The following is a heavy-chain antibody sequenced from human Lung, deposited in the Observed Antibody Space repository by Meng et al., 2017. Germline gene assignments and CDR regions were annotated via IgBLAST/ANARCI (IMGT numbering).Heavy chain of an antibody. Sequence: EVQLVESGGGLVRTGGSRRLSCAASGFTFSIYWMHWARQAPGKGLVWVSHINTDGSSTNYADSVKGRFTISRDNAKNTLYLQMNSLRAEDTAVYYCGRSDGYIRDWGQGTLVTVSS. V-gene: IGHV3-74*01. CDR2: INTDGSST. J-gene: IGHJ4*02. D-gene: IGHD5-24*01. CDR1: GFTFSIYW. CDR3: GRSDGYIRD.